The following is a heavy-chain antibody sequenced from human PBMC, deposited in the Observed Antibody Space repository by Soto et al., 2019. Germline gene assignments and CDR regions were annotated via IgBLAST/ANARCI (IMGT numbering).Heavy chain of an antibody. CDR1: GFTFSSYD. D-gene: IGHD3-10*01. J-gene: IGHJ6*01. V-gene: IGHV3-30*18. CDR3: AKDLYGPGSFYSYGMDV. CDR2: ISRDGSNK. Sequence: GGSLRLSCAASGFTFSSYDMHWVRQAPCKGLEWVAVISRDGSNKYYADSVKGRFTISRDNSRNTLHLQVNSLRGEDTAVYHCAKDLYGPGSFYSYGMDVWGQGTTVTVSS.